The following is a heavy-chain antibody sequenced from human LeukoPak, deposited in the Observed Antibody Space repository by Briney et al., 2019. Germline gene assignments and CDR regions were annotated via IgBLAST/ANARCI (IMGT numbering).Heavy chain of an antibody. CDR1: GFTVSSNY. Sequence: GGSLRLSCAASGFTVSSNYMSWVRQAPGKGLEWVSVIYSGGSTYYADSVKGRFTISRDNSKNTLYLQMNSLRAEDTAVYYCARNSGGFWSGYCVWFDPWGQGTLVTVSS. J-gene: IGHJ5*02. CDR2: IYSGGST. V-gene: IGHV3-53*01. CDR3: ARNSGGFWSGYCVWFDP. D-gene: IGHD3-3*01.